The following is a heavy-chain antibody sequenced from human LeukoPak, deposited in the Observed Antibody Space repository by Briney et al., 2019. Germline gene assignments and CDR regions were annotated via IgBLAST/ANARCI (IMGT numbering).Heavy chain of an antibody. D-gene: IGHD2-15*01. CDR2: INGSGGST. CDR1: GFTFSSYA. J-gene: IGHJ3*02. CDR3: AKRGYCRGGTCFSHDAFDI. Sequence: GGSLRLSCAASGFTFSSYAMSWVRQAPGKGLEWVSDINGSGGSTYYADSVKGRFTISRDNSKNTLYLQMNSLRAEDTAVYYCAKRGYCRGGTCFSHDAFDIWGQGTMVTVSS. V-gene: IGHV3-23*01.